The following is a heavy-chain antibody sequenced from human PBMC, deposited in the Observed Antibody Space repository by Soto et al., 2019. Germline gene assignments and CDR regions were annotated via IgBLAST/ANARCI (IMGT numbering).Heavy chain of an antibody. V-gene: IGHV3-23*01. D-gene: IGHD3-3*01. CDR1: GLTFSSYS. CDR3: ALILAEFSGVVTPNYGMDV. J-gene: IGHJ6*02. CDR2: VSGSGGST. Sequence: EVQLLESGGGLVQPGGSLRLSCAAPGLTFSSYSMSWVRQAPGKGLEWVSTVSGSGGSTYYADSVKGRLTISRDNAKNPLHLQMNSLRAEDTAVYYCALILAEFSGVVTPNYGMDVWGQGTTVTVSS.